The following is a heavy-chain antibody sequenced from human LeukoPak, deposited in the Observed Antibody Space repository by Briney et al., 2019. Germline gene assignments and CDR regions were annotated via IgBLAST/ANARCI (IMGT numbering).Heavy chain of an antibody. CDR3: ARGELYYYDSSGYYSDY. CDR2: ISGSGGST. V-gene: IGHV3-23*01. Sequence: PGGSLRLSCAASGFIFSSYGMSWVRQAPGKGLEWVSAISGSGGSTYYADSVKGRFTISRDNSKNTLYLQMNSLRAEDTAVYYCARGELYYYDSSGYYSDYWGQGTLVTVSS. J-gene: IGHJ4*02. CDR1: GFIFSSYG. D-gene: IGHD3-22*01.